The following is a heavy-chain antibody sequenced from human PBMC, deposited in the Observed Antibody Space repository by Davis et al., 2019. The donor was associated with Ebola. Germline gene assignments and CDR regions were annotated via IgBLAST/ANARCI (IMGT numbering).Heavy chain of an antibody. V-gene: IGHV4-59*12. J-gene: IGHJ6*02. Sequence: SETLSLTCTVSGSISSYYWSWIRQPPGKGLEWIGYIYYSGSTNYNPSLKSRVTISVDTSKNQFSLKLSSVTAADTAVYYCASSSIAARPGYYYGMDVWGQGTTVTVSS. CDR3: ASSSIAARPGYYYGMDV. CDR1: GSISSYY. CDR2: IYYSGST. D-gene: IGHD6-6*01.